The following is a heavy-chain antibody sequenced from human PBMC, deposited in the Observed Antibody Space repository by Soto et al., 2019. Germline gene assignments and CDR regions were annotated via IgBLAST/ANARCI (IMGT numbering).Heavy chain of an antibody. CDR1: GFTFSSYA. J-gene: IGHJ2*01. CDR3: AKLSSDSYWYFDL. V-gene: IGHV3-23*01. D-gene: IGHD6-19*01. CDR2: ISPVGRST. Sequence: GGSLRLSCAASGFTFSSYAMSWVRQAPEKGLEWVSTISPVGRSTYYTDSAKGRFTISRDNSNNSLFLQMNSLRAEDTAVYYCAKLSSDSYWYFDLWGRGTLVTVSS.